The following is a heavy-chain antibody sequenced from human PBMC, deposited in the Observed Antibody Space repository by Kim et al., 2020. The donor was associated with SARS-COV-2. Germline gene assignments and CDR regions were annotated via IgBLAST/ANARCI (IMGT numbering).Heavy chain of an antibody. CDR2: IYYSGST. CDR3: ARHILGSTLPPYYYYYGMDV. D-gene: IGHD2-21*01. V-gene: IGHV4-59*08. CDR1: GGSISSYY. J-gene: IGHJ6*02. Sequence: SETLSLTCTVSGGSISSYYWSWIRQPPGKGLEWIGYIYYSGSTKYNPSLKSRVTISVDTSKNRFSLKLGSVTAADTAVYYCARHILGSTLPPYYYYYGMDVWGQGTTVTVSS.